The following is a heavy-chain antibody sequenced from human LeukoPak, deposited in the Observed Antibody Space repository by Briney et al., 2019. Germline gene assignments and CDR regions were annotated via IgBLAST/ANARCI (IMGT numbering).Heavy chain of an antibody. Sequence: PGGSLRLSCAASGFPFNSYAMNWVRQAPGKGLEWVSVISVSGGSAYYADSVKGRFTISRDNSKNTLYLQMNSLRAEDTAVYYCAKYRELLGFDYWGQGTLVTVSS. J-gene: IGHJ4*02. V-gene: IGHV3-23*01. CDR1: GFPFNSYA. D-gene: IGHD1-26*01. CDR3: AKYRELLGFDY. CDR2: ISVSGGSA.